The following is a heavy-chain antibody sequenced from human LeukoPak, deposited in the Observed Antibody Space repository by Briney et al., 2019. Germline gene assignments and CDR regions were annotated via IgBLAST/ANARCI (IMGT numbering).Heavy chain of an antibody. V-gene: IGHV3-23*01. CDR2: SSGSGGST. CDR3: AKGYSPLYYYYGMDV. J-gene: IGHJ6*02. CDR1: GFTISSYA. Sequence: PGGSLRLSCAASGFTISSYAMSLVRQATGKGLEWVSASSGSGGSTYYADSVKGRFTISRDNSKNTLYLQMNSLRAEDTAVYYCAKGYSPLYYYYGMDVWGQGTTVTVSS. D-gene: IGHD2-21*01.